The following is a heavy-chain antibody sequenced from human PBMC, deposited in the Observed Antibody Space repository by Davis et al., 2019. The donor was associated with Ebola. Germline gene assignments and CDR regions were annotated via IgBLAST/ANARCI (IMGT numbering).Heavy chain of an antibody. J-gene: IGHJ6*01. V-gene: IGHV3-13*01. CDR3: TLLQEHL. CDR1: GFTLSRYD. Sequence: PGESLRLSCAASGFTLSRYDMHWVRQATGKGLEWVSSIGTAGDTYYPGSVKGRFTISRENAKNSLYLQMNSLHQGPIGLPPGTLLQEHLWG. CDR2: IGTAGDT.